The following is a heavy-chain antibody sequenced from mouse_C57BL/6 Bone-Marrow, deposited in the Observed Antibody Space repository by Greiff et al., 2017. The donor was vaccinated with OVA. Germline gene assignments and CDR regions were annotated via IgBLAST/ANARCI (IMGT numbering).Heavy chain of an antibody. J-gene: IGHJ1*03. Sequence: QVQLKESGAELVRPGASVKLSCKASGYTFTDYYINWVKQRPGQGLEWIARIYPGSGNTYYNEKFKGKATLTAEKSSSTAYMQLSSLTSEDSAVYFCARSYYYGSSYCYWYFDVWGTGTTVTVSS. CDR3: ARSYYYGSSYCYWYFDV. V-gene: IGHV1-76*01. CDR1: GYTFTDYY. CDR2: IYPGSGNT. D-gene: IGHD1-1*01.